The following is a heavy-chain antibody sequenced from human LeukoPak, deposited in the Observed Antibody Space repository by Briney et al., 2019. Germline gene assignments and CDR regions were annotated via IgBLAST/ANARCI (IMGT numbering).Heavy chain of an antibody. CDR2: IKSKNDGGTT. D-gene: IGHD5-12*01. CDR3: TTYISGYDWDWFDP. V-gene: IGHV3-15*01. Sequence: GGSLRLSCAASGFTFSNAWMSWVRQAPGKGREWVGRIKSKNDGGTTDYAAPVKGRFTISRDDSKNKLYLQMNSLKTEDTAVYYCTTYISGYDWDWFDPWGQGTLVTVSS. J-gene: IGHJ5*02. CDR1: GFTFSNAW.